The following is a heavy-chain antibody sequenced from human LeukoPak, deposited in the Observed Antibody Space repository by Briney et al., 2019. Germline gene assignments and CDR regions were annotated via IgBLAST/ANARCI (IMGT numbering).Heavy chain of an antibody. CDR2: IIPISGTA. Sequence: SVKVSCKASGGTFSRYGISWVRQAPGQGLEWMGGIIPISGTANYAQKFQGRVTITADESTSTAYMELSSLRSEDTAMYYCATYCSSATCYIWGYYFDYWGQGTLVTVSS. CDR3: ATYCSSATCYIWGYYFDY. D-gene: IGHD2-2*01. CDR1: GGTFSRYG. J-gene: IGHJ4*02. V-gene: IGHV1-69*01.